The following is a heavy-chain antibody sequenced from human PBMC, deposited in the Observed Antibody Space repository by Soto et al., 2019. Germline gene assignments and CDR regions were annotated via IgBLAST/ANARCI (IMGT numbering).Heavy chain of an antibody. D-gene: IGHD1-1*01. CDR1: IGFG. CDR2: IDPSDSYT. CDR3: ARHHNDDVMDV. Sequence: IGFGGSWMRKKKGKGLEWMGRIDPSDSYTNYSPSFRGHVTISADKSISTAYLQCSSLKASDTAMYYCARHHNDDVMDVWVHGTTVPVSS. V-gene: IGHV5-10-1*01. J-gene: IGHJ6*02.